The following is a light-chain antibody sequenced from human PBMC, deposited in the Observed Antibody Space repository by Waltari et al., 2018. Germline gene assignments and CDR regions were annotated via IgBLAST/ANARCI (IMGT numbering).Light chain of an antibody. J-gene: IGKJ2*01. CDR3: QQYYSTPYT. CDR2: WSA. V-gene: IGKV4-1*01. CDR1: QSIFYSSSNKDY. Sequence: DIVMAQTPDSLAVSLGDRATINCTSSQSIFYSSSNKDYLAWYQQKPGQPPKLLIYWSATRESGVPDRFTGDGSGTDFTLTISSLQAEDVAVYYCQQYYSTPYTFGQGTKLEIK.